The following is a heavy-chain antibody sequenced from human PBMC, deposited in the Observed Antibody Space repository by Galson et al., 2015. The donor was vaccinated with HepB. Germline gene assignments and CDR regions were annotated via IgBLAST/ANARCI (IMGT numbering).Heavy chain of an antibody. D-gene: IGHD6-19*01. CDR2: VYTSGNT. V-gene: IGHV3-53*01. J-gene: IGHJ6*03. CDR1: GFSVSDNY. Sequence: SLRLSCAASGFSVSDNYMNWVRQAPGKGLQWVSVVYTSGNTYYADSVKGRFTISRDNSKNTLYLQMNSLRAEDTAVYFCAREGAWYSGGTYYYYMDVWGKGTTVTVSS. CDR3: AREGAWYSGGTYYYYMDV.